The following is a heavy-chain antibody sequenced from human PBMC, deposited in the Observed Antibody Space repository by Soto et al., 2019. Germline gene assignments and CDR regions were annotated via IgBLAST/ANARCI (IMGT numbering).Heavy chain of an antibody. J-gene: IGHJ4*02. Sequence: SETLSLTCTVSGGSISSGGYYCSWIRQHPGKGLEWIGDIHQGGSTYYNPSLESRVSISVDKSNNLFSLTLTSVTAADTAVYYCASTLYFEDATEDSLYSWGPGLLVTVSS. CDR1: GGSISSGGYY. CDR2: IHQGGST. D-gene: IGHD1-26*01. V-gene: IGHV4-31*09. CDR3: ASTLYFEDATEDSLYS.